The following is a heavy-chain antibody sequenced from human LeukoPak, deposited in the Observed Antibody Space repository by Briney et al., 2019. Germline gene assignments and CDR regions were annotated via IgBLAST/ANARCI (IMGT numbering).Heavy chain of an antibody. Sequence: PGGSLRLSCAASGFTFSSFSMNWVRQAPGEGLEWVSSISSSSSYIYYADSVKGRFTISRDNAKNSQHMQMNSLRAEDTAVYYCARDLGLRQAFDIWGQGTMVTVSS. CDR3: ARDLGLRQAFDI. V-gene: IGHV3-21*01. CDR1: GFTFSSFS. CDR2: ISSSSSYI. J-gene: IGHJ3*02. D-gene: IGHD4-17*01.